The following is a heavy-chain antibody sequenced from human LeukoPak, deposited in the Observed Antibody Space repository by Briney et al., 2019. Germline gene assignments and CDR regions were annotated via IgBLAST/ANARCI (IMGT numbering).Heavy chain of an antibody. J-gene: IGHJ6*03. CDR1: GGSFSGYY. Sequence: PSETLSLTCAVSGGSFSGYYWSWIRQPPGKGLEWIGEINHSGSTNYNPSLKSRVTISVDTSKNQFSLTVTSVTAADTALYFCARHRVVTFFYYIDVWGRGTTVTVSS. V-gene: IGHV4-34*01. D-gene: IGHD2-21*02. CDR3: ARHRVVTFFYYIDV. CDR2: INHSGST.